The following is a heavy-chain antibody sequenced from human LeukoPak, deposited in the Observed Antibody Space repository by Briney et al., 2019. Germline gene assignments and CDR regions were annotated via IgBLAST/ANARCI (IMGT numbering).Heavy chain of an antibody. J-gene: IGHJ6*03. CDR2: IQQDGSVQ. CDR3: AREQSMVRGVIQEEQKYYYYYYMDV. Sequence: PGGSLRLSCAASGFIFRSYWMSWVRQAPGKGLEWVANIQQDGSVQYYVDSVKGRFAISRDNAKNSLYLQMNSLRAEDTAVYYCAREQSMVRGVIQEEQKYYYYYYMDVWGKGTTVTVSS. CDR1: GFIFRSYW. D-gene: IGHD3-10*01. V-gene: IGHV3-7*01.